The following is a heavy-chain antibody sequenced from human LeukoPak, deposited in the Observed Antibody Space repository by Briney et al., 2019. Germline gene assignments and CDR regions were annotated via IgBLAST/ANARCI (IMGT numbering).Heavy chain of an antibody. CDR2: ITSSGSTI. D-gene: IGHD6-19*01. CDR1: GFTFSSYE. CDR3: ARSEREYSSGWYPTFFDY. J-gene: IGHJ4*02. V-gene: IGHV3-48*03. Sequence: GGSLRLSCAASGFTFSSYEMNWVRQAPGKGLEWVSYITSSGSTIYYADSVKGRFTISRDNAKNSLYLQMNRLRAEDTAVYYCARSEREYSSGWYPTFFDYWGQGTLVTVSS.